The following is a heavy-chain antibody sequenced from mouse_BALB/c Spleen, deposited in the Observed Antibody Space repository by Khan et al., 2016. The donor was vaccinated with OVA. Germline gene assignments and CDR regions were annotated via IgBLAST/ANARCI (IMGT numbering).Heavy chain of an antibody. CDR2: IYPGTGST. CDR1: GYIFTSYW. D-gene: IGHD1-1*01. CDR3: ARSDYGSTDAMDY. Sequence: QLQLKQSGAELVRPGASVKLSCKTSGYIFTSYWIHWVKQRSGQGLAWIARIYPGTGSTYYNEKFKGKATLTADKSSSTAYLQLRSLTSEDSAVYCCARSDYGSTDAMDYWGQGTSVTVSA. J-gene: IGHJ4*01. V-gene: IGHV1S132*01.